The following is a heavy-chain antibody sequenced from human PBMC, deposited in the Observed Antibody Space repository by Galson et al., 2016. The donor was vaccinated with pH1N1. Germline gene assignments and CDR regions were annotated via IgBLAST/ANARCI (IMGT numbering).Heavy chain of an antibody. D-gene: IGHD4-17*01. V-gene: IGHV3-23*01. CDR2: ISGSGGRK. J-gene: IGHJ3*02. CDR3: AKGGYGDYGLEVFDI. CDR1: GSNSDYN. Sequence: SLRLSCAASGSNSDYNMNWVRLAPGKGLEWVSSISGSGGRKHYADSVQGRFIISRDNSKYTLYLQMNSLRAGDTALYFCAKGGYGDYGLEVFDIWGQGTMVIVSS.